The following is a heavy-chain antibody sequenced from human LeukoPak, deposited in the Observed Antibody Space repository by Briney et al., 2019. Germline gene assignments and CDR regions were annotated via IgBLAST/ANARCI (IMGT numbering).Heavy chain of an antibody. V-gene: IGHV3-23*01. D-gene: IGHD3-22*01. CDR2: ISGGGGST. CDR3: AKDRVRYFDY. Sequence: GGSLRLSCAASGFTFSTYAMSWVRQAPGKGLEWVSTISGGGGSTYYADSVKGRFTISRDNSKNTMYLQMNSLTAEGTAVYYCAKDRVRYFDYWGQGTLVTVSS. J-gene: IGHJ4*02. CDR1: GFTFSTYA.